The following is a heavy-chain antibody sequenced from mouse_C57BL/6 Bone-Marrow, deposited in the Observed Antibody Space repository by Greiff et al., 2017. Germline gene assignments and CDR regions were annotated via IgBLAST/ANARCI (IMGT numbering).Heavy chain of an antibody. V-gene: IGHV1-81*01. CDR1: GYTFTSYG. CDR3: ARDYDYECFDY. Sequence: QVQLQQSGAELARPGASVKLSCKASGYTFTSYGISWVKQRTGQGLEWIGEIYPRSGNTYYNEKFKGKATLTADKSSSTAYMELRSLTAEDSAVYFCARDYDYECFDYWGQGTTLTVSS. J-gene: IGHJ2*01. CDR2: IYPRSGNT. D-gene: IGHD2-4*01.